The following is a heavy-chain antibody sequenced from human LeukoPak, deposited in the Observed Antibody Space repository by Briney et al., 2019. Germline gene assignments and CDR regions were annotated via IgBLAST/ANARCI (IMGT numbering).Heavy chain of an antibody. V-gene: IGHV3-21*01. CDR1: GFTFSSYS. CDR2: ISSSSSYI. D-gene: IGHD1-26*01. Sequence: GGSLRLSGAASGFTFSSYSMIWVRQAPGRGLEWVSSISSSSSYIYYVDSVKGRFTTSRDNVENSLYLQMNSLRAEDTAVYYCARAKVGARDYFDYWGQGTLVTVSS. CDR3: ARAKVGARDYFDY. J-gene: IGHJ4*02.